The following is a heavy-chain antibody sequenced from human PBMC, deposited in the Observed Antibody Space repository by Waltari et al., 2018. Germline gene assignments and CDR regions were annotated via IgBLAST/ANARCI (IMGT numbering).Heavy chain of an antibody. CDR1: GYTFTSYD. CDR2: INPNGGNT. V-gene: IGHV1-8*01. Sequence: QVQLVQSGAEVMKPGASVKVSCKASGYTFTSYDINWVRQATGQGLAWMGWINPNGGNTGYAQKFLGRVTMTRDTSIGTVYMELSSLRSEDTAVYYCARLSGGQGIAVAGTDWYFDLWGRGTLVTVSS. J-gene: IGHJ2*01. D-gene: IGHD6-19*01. CDR3: ARLSGGQGIAVAGTDWYFDL.